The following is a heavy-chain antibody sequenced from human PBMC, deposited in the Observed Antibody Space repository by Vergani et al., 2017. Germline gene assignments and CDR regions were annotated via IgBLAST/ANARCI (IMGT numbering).Heavy chain of an antibody. V-gene: IGHV1-69*01. CDR2: IIPIFGTA. J-gene: IGHJ5*02. CDR1: GGTFSSYA. D-gene: IGHD4-11*01. Sequence: QVQLVQSGAEVKKPGSSVKVSCKASGGTFSSYAISWVRQAPGQGLEWMGGIIPIFGTANYAQKFQGRVTITADESTSTAYMELSSLRSEDTAVYYCARDGKVDDYSNFNWFDPWGQGTLVTVSS. CDR3: ARDGKVDDYSNFNWFDP.